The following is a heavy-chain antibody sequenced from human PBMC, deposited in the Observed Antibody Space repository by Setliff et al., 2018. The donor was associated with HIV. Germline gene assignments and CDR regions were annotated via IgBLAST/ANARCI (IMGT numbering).Heavy chain of an antibody. CDR3: AREKGGSGYPLGMDV. Sequence: ASVKVSCKASGYTFTSCFLHWVRQAPGQGLEYMGIINPSDGSADYVEKFQDRVTITRDTSASTAYMELRSLRSDDTAVYYCAREKGGSGYPLGMDVWGQGTTVTVSS. CDR2: INPSDGSA. D-gene: IGHD3-22*01. V-gene: IGHV1-46*01. CDR1: GYTFTSCF. J-gene: IGHJ6*02.